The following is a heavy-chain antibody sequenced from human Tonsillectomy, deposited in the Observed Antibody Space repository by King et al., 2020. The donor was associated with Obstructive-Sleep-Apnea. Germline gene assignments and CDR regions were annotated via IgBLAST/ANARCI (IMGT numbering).Heavy chain of an antibody. CDR2: IYWDDDN. Sequence: ITLKESGPPLVKPTQTLTLTCTFSGFSLTTYGVGVGWIRQPPGKAPEWLVFIYWDDDNRYSPSLKSRLTATKDTPKNQVGPTMTNMDPVDTATYYCSHRRGASDWNGGYFDYWGQGTLVTVSS. CDR1: GFSLTTYGVG. D-gene: IGHD1-1*01. J-gene: IGHJ4*02. CDR3: SHRRGASDWNGGYFDY. V-gene: IGHV2-5*02.